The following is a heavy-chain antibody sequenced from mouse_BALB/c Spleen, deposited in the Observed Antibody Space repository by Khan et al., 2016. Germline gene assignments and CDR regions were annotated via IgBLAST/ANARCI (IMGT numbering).Heavy chain of an antibody. D-gene: IGHD2-14*01. CDR1: GFAFSSYW. J-gene: IGHJ3*01. Sequence: QVQLQQPGAELVRPGSSVKISCKASGFAFSSYWMNWMKQRPGQGLEWIGQIYPGDGDTNYNGKFKGKATLTADKSSSTAYMQLSSLTSEASAVYFCARGTPFANWGQGTLVTVSA. CDR2: IYPGDGDT. CDR3: ARGTPFAN. V-gene: IGHV1-80*01.